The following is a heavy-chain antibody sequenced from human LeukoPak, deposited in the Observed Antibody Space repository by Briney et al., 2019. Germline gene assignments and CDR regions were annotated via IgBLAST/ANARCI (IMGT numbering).Heavy chain of an antibody. CDR2: ISSSGSSI. CDR3: ARNGDGHFDY. Sequence: GGSLRLSCAASGFTFSSYEMNWVRQAPGKGLEWVSYISSSGSSIYYADSVKGRFTISRDNAKNSLYLQMNSLRAGDTAVYYCARNGDGHFDYWGQGTLVTVSS. V-gene: IGHV3-48*03. D-gene: IGHD7-27*01. CDR1: GFTFSSYE. J-gene: IGHJ4*02.